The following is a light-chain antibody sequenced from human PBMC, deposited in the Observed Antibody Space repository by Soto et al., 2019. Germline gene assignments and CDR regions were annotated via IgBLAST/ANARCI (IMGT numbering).Light chain of an antibody. CDR1: QSISTW. Sequence: IQMTQSPSTLSASVGDRVTITCRASQSISTWLAWYQQQPGRAPELLIYDVSSLQSGVPSRFSGSGSGTEFTLTISSLQPDDFATYYCQQYNSYSYTFGQGTKLEIK. J-gene: IGKJ2*01. CDR2: DVS. V-gene: IGKV1-5*01. CDR3: QQYNSYSYT.